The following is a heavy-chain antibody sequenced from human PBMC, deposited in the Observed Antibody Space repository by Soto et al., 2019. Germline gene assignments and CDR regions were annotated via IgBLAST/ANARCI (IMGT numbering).Heavy chain of an antibody. J-gene: IGHJ6*02. CDR3: AKLEGPYDFWSGSYYYYYGMDV. V-gene: IGHV3-23*01. CDR2: ISGSGGST. D-gene: IGHD3-3*01. Sequence: GGSLRLSCAASGFTFSSYAMSWVRQAPGKGLEWVSAISGSGGSTYYADSVKGRFTISRDNSKNTLYLQMNSLRAEDTAVYYCAKLEGPYDFWSGSYYYYYGMDVWGQGTTVTVSS. CDR1: GFTFSSYA.